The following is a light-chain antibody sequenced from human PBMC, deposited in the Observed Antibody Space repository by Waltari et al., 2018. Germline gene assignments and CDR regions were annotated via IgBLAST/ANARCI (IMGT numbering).Light chain of an antibody. CDR3: CSFAGAYTWI. CDR2: DVT. J-gene: IGLJ2*01. CDR1: TSHVGRYNY. V-gene: IGLV2-11*01. Sequence: SALTQPRSVSGSPGPSVTISCTGTTSHVGRYNYVSWYQHLPGKAPELLMFDVTQRPSGVPDRFSGSKSANTASLTISGLQPDDEADYYCCSFAGAYTWIFGGGTKVTVL.